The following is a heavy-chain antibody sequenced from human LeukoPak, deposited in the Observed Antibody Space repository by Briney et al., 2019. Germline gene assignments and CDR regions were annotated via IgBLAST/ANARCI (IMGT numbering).Heavy chain of an antibody. CDR2: INHSGST. CDR1: GGSFSGYY. D-gene: IGHD3-10*01. Sequence: PSETLSLTCAVYGGSFSGYYWSWIRQPPGKGLEWIGEINHSGSTNYNPSLKSRVTISVDTSKNQFSLKLSSVTAADTAVYYCARGRLRGSIFDYWGQGTLVTVSS. CDR3: ARGRLRGSIFDY. V-gene: IGHV4-34*01. J-gene: IGHJ4*02.